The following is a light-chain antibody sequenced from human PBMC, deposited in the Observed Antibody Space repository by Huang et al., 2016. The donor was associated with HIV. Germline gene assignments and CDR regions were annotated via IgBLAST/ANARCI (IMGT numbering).Light chain of an antibody. V-gene: IGKV3-15*01. Sequence: EIVMTQSPATLSVSPGQRVTLSFRANRSVSTNLAWYQQRHGKAPRLLIYGSSTRAPGIPARVSGSGSGTDFSLSISSLQSEDFALYYCHQYNNWLLSFGGGTRV. CDR1: RSVSTN. CDR2: GSS. CDR3: HQYNNWLLS. J-gene: IGKJ4*01.